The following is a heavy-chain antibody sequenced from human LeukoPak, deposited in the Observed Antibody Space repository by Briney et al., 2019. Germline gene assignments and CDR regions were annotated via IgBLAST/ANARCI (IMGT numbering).Heavy chain of an antibody. CDR3: VKNNGWFHLAQ. V-gene: IGHV3-7*03. Sequence: GGSLRLSCTASGFIFSDYAMGWVRQAPGKGLEWVGHIKTDGSETYYLDSLRGRFSISRDNTNNALYLQMNSLRVEDTAVYYCVKNNGWFHLAQWGQGTLVTVSS. CDR1: GFIFSDYA. D-gene: IGHD6-19*01. CDR2: IKTDGSET. J-gene: IGHJ4*02.